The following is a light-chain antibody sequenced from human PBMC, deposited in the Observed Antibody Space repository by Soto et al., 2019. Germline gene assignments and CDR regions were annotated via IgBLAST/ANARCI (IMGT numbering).Light chain of an antibody. Sequence: QSALTQPASVSGSPGQSITISCTGTSSDVGGYNYVSWYQQHPGKAPKLMIYDVSNRPSGVSNRFSGSKSGNTASLTISGLQAEDEADYYCSSYTSISIPVFGGGTKLTVL. CDR2: DVS. CDR3: SSYTSISIPV. V-gene: IGLV2-14*01. CDR1: SSDVGGYNY. J-gene: IGLJ2*01.